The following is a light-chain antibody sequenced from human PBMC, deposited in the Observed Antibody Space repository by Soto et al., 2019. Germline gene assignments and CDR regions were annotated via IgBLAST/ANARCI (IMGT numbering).Light chain of an antibody. CDR2: GTS. CDR3: QQYGSSPGT. CDR1: KSVSNTL. Sequence: EIVLTQSPDTLSLSPGERVTLSCRADKSVSNTLLTWFQQKPGQAPRLVIFGTSNRAPGIPDRFIGSGSGTDFTLTISRLEPEDFAVYYCQQYGSSPGTFGQGTKVDIK. J-gene: IGKJ1*01. V-gene: IGKV3-20*01.